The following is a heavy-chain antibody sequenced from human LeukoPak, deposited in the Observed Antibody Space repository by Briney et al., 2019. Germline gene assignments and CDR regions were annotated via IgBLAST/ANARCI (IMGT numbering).Heavy chain of an antibody. CDR2: MNPNSGNT. Sequence: ASVKVSCKASGYTFTSYGISWVRQAPGQGLEWMGWMNPNSGNTGYAQKFQGRVTMTRNTSISTAYMELSSLRSEDTAVYYCARGSRFWSGYYRYYGMDVWGQGTTVTVSS. V-gene: IGHV1-8*02. D-gene: IGHD3-3*01. CDR1: GYTFTSYG. J-gene: IGHJ6*02. CDR3: ARGSRFWSGYYRYYGMDV.